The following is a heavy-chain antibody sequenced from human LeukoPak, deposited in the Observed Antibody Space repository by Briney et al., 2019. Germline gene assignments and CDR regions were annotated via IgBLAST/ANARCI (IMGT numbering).Heavy chain of an antibody. V-gene: IGHV4-34*01. CDR1: GGSFSGYY. D-gene: IGHD5-24*01. CDR3: ARVSGRGDGYNP. CDR2: IYHSGST. Sequence: SETLSLTCAVYGGSFSGYYWSWIRQPPGKGLEWIGSIYHSGSTYYNPSLKSRVTISVDTSKNQFTLNLSSVTAADTAVYYCARVSGRGDGYNPWGQGNLVTVSS. J-gene: IGHJ5*02.